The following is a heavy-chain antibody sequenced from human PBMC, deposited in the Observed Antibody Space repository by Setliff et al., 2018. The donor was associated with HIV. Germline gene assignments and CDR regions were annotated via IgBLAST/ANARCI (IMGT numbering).Heavy chain of an antibody. V-gene: IGHV3-43*01. D-gene: IGHD2-15*01. CDR3: AKESGYCSGGSCYSFRYFDL. CDR2: ISWDGGST. Sequence: GESLKISCAASGFTFDDYTMHWVRQAPGKGLEWVSLISWDGGSTYYADSVKGRFTISRDNSKNSLYLQMNSLRTEDTALYYCAKESGYCSGGSCYSFRYFDLWGRGTLVTVSS. J-gene: IGHJ2*01. CDR1: GFTFDDYT.